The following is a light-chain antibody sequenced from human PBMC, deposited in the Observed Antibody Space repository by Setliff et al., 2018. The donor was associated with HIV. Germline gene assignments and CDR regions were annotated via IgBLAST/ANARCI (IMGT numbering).Light chain of an antibody. Sequence: SVLTQPASVSGSPGQSITISCPGTSSDVGGYNYVSWYQQHPGKAPKLMIYDVSKRPSGVSTRFSGSKSGNTASLTISGLQAEDEADYFCNSYTSSSTLYVFGTGTKVTVL. V-gene: IGLV2-14*01. CDR1: SSDVGGYNY. CDR2: DVS. J-gene: IGLJ1*01. CDR3: NSYTSSSTLYV.